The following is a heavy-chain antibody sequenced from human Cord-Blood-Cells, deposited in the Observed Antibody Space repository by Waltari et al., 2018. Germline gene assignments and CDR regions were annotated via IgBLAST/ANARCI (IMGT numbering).Heavy chain of an antibody. D-gene: IGHD6-6*01. J-gene: IGHJ6*02. CDR1: GYTFTSYD. Sequence: QVQLVQSGAEVKKPGASVKVSCKASGYTFTSYDINWVRQATGQGLEWMGWMNPNSGNTGYAQKFQGRVTKTGNTSISTAYMELSSLRSEDTAVYYCAREYSSSSRGYYYGMDVWGQGTTVTVSS. CDR2: MNPNSGNT. V-gene: IGHV1-8*01. CDR3: AREYSSSSRGYYYGMDV.